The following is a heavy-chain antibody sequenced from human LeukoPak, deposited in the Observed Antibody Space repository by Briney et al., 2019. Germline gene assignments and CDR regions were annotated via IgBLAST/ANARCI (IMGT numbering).Heavy chain of an antibody. CDR2: ISSSGGTT. Sequence: PGGSLRLSCAASGFTFSSYAMNGLRQAPGKGLEWVSVISSSGGTTYYSDSVKGRFISSRDNSKNTLYLQMNSLRAEDTAVYYCAKAGIAVPATPEYCGQGTKVTVSS. CDR3: AKAGIAVPATPEY. D-gene: IGHD6-19*01. J-gene: IGHJ4*02. V-gene: IGHV3-23*01. CDR1: GFTFSSYA.